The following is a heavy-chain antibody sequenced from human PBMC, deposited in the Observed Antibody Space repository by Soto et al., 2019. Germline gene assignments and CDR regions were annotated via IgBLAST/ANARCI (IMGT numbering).Heavy chain of an antibody. CDR1: GYTFNSHE. Sequence: EVLLVESGGGSRQPGGSLRLSCVASGYTFNSHEMNWVRQAPGKGLEWISSISGSGTTNYAESVKGRFTISRDNAHKSLFLEMKDLRVAETAVYYCARGGIHWGQGTLVTVSS. J-gene: IGHJ4*02. D-gene: IGHD3-16*01. V-gene: IGHV3-48*03. CDR3: ARGGIH. CDR2: ISGSGTT.